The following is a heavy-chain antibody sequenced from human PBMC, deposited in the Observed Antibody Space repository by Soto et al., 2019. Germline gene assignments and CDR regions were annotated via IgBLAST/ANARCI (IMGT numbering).Heavy chain of an antibody. V-gene: IGHV4-34*01. D-gene: IGHD3-22*01. CDR1: GGSFSGYY. Sequence: QVQLQQWGAGLLKPSETLSLTCAVYGGSFSGYYWSWIRQPPGKGPEWIGQINHSGRIKYNPSLKDRVTLSVDTSKNQFSLKLISVIAADTAVYYCAGGHSTMIGGYWGQGTLVTVSS. J-gene: IGHJ4*02. CDR2: INHSGRI. CDR3: AGGHSTMIGGY.